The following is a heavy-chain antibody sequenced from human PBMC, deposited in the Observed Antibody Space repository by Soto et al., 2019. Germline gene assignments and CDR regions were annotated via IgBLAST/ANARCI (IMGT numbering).Heavy chain of an antibody. J-gene: IGHJ5*02. Sequence: GGSLRLSCAASGFTFSSYAMSWVCQAPGKGLEWVSTISGSGGSTYSADSVKGRFTISRDNSKNTLYLQMNSLRAEDTAVYYCAKSSSSGWSGWFDPWGQGTLVTVSS. CDR1: GFTFSSYA. CDR3: AKSSSSGWSGWFDP. V-gene: IGHV3-23*01. CDR2: ISGSGGST. D-gene: IGHD6-19*01.